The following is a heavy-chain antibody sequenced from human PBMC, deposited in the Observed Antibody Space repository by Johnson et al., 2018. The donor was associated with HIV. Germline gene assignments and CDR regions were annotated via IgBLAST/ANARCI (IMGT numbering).Heavy chain of an antibody. D-gene: IGHD5-18*01. CDR2: ISYDGRSK. CDR3: ARLPSGYSRDAFDI. CDR1: GFTFSSYP. J-gene: IGHJ3*02. V-gene: IGHV3-30*04. Sequence: QMLLVESGGGVVQPGKSLRLSCAASGFTFSSYPMHWVRQAPGKGLAWVAVISYDGRSKFYADSAKGRFTISRDNSKNTLYLQMNSLRAEDTALYYCARLPSGYSRDAFDIWGQGTMVTVSS.